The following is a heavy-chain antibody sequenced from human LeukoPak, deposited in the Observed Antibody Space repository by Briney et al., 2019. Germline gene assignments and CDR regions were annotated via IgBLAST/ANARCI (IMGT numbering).Heavy chain of an antibody. CDR2: INGSGGST. Sequence: GGSLRLSCAASGFTFSSYAMSWVRQAPGKGLEWVSAINGSGGSTYYADSVKGRFTISRDNSKNTLYLQMNSLRAEDTAVYYCAKEGRWGITMIVVVTPYWGQGTLVTVSS. CDR3: AKEGRWGITMIVVVTPY. D-gene: IGHD3-22*01. CDR1: GFTFSSYA. J-gene: IGHJ4*02. V-gene: IGHV3-23*01.